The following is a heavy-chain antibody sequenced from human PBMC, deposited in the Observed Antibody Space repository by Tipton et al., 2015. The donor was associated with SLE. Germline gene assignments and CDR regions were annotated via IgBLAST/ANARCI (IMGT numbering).Heavy chain of an antibody. V-gene: IGHV4-61*02. Sequence: TLSLTCTVSGGSISSGSYYWTWIRQPAGKGLEWIGRIYTSGSTNYNPSLKSRVTTSVDTSKNQFSLKLSSVSAADTAVYYCARGLGYSSSWFRGAFDIWGQGTMVTVSS. CDR2: IYTSGST. CDR1: GGSISSGSYY. CDR3: ARGLGYSSSWFRGAFDI. J-gene: IGHJ3*02. D-gene: IGHD6-13*01.